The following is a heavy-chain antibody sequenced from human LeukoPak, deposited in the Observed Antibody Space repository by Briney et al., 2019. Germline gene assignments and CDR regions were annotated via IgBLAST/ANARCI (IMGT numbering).Heavy chain of an antibody. CDR3: ARVEETDFDY. CDR1: GGTFSGYY. V-gene: IGHV4-34*01. CDR2: INHSGST. Sequence: PSETLSLTCAVYGGTFSGYYWSWIRQPPGKGLEWIGAINHSGSTNYNPSLKSRVTISVDKSKNQFSLQMNTVTAADTAVYYCARVEETDFDYWGQGTLVTVSS. J-gene: IGHJ4*02.